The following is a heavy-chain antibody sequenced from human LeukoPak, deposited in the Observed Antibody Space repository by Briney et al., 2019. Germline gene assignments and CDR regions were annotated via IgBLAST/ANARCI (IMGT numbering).Heavy chain of an antibody. CDR2: ISSSSSYI. V-gene: IGHV3-21*01. CDR1: GFTFSSYS. Sequence: GGSLRLSCAASGFTFSSYSMNWVRQAPGKGLEWVSSISSSSSYIYYADSVKGRFTISRDNAKNSLYLQMNSLRAEDAAVYYCARVGQWLPIDYWGQGTLVTVSS. J-gene: IGHJ4*02. D-gene: IGHD6-19*01. CDR3: ARVGQWLPIDY.